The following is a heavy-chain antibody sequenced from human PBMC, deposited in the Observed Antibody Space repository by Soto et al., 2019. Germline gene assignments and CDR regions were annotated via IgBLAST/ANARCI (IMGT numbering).Heavy chain of an antibody. CDR2: ISSSSSYI. CDR3: ARAYCSGGSCYPFDY. J-gene: IGHJ4*02. Sequence: PGGSLRLSCAASGFTFSTYSMNWVRQAPGKGLEWVSSISSSSSYIYYADSVKGRFTISRDNAKNSLYLQMNSLRAEGTAVYYCARAYCSGGSCYPFDYWGQGTLVTVSS. D-gene: IGHD2-15*01. V-gene: IGHV3-21*01. CDR1: GFTFSTYS.